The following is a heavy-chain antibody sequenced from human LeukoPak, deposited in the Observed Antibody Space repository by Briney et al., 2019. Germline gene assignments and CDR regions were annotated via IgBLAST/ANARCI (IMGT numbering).Heavy chain of an antibody. D-gene: IGHD3-9*01. CDR1: GGSISSYY. Sequence: SETLSLTCTVSGGSISSYYWSWIRQPPGKGLEWIGYIYYSGSTNYNPSLKSRVTISVDTSKNEFSLKLSSVTAADTAVYYCASSDWSKFDYWGQGALVTVSS. CDR2: IYYSGST. J-gene: IGHJ4*02. CDR3: ASSDWSKFDY. V-gene: IGHV4-59*01.